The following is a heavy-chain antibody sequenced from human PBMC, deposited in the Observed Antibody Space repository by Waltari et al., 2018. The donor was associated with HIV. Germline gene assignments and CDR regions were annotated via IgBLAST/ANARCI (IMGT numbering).Heavy chain of an antibody. Sequence: VQLQESGPRLVKPAETLSLTCTVSGTSMMTFYWSWIRHSQGIGPEWVGSVYSSASTEFSSGTTIYKPYLTSRGTISLAMSKSQFSRRVRSVTAADTATYYCARGNCNRGSCFVLGFPFDMWGQGATVIVSS. J-gene: IGHJ3*02. CDR1: GTSMMTFY. CDR2: VYSSASTEFSSGTT. V-gene: IGHV4-59*12. CDR3: ARGNCNRGSCFVLGFPFDM. D-gene: IGHD3-16*01.